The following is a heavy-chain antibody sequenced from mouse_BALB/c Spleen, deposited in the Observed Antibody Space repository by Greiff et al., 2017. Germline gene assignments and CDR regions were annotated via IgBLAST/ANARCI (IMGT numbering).Heavy chain of an antibody. V-gene: IGHV2-9-2*01. D-gene: IGHD2-4*01. CDR2: IWTGGGT. Sequence: VKLMESGPGLVAPSQSLSITCTVSGFPLTSYDISWIRQPPGKGLEWLGVIWTGGGTKYNSAFMSRLSISKDNSKSQVFLKMNNLQTDDTAIYYCVRNYEGFAYWGQGTLVTVSA. CDR3: VRNYEGFAY. CDR1: GFPLTSYD. J-gene: IGHJ3*01.